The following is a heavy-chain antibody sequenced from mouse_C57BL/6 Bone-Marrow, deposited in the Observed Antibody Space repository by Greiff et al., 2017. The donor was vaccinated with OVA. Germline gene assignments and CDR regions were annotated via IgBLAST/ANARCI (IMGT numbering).Heavy chain of an antibody. CDR3: ARYNYGNY. J-gene: IGHJ2*01. V-gene: IGHV1-81*01. D-gene: IGHD1-1*01. CDR2: IYPRSGNT. CDR1: GYTFTSYG. Sequence: VQLQQSGAELARPGASVKLSCKASGYTFTSYGISWVKQRTGQGLEWIGEIYPRSGNTYYNEKFKGKATLTAGKSSSTAYMELRSLTSEDSAVYFCARYNYGNYWGQGTTLTVSS.